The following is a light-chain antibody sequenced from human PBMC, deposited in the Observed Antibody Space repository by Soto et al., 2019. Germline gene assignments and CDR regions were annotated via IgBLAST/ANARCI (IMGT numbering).Light chain of an antibody. CDR3: TSYTSSNV. CDR2: EVS. CDR1: SSDIGASNY. V-gene: IGLV2-14*01. Sequence: QSALTQPASVSGSPGQSITVSCTGTSSDIGASNYVSWYQQHPGKAPILIISEVSNRPSGVSNRFSGSKSGSTASLTISGLQAEDEADYYGTSYTSSNVFGTGTKVTVL. J-gene: IGLJ1*01.